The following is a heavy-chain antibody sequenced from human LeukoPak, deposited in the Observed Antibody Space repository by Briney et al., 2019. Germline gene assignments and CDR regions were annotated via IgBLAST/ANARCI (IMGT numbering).Heavy chain of an antibody. CDR1: GFTFSSYA. CDR3: ARDREAAAGTTEFDY. J-gene: IGHJ4*02. Sequence: PGGSLRLSCAASGFTFSSYAMSWIRQAPGKGLEWVSYISSSGSTIYYADSVKGRFTISRDNAKNSLYLQMNSLRAEDTAVYYCARDREAAAGTTEFDYWGQETLVTVSS. V-gene: IGHV3-11*01. CDR2: ISSSGSTI. D-gene: IGHD6-13*01.